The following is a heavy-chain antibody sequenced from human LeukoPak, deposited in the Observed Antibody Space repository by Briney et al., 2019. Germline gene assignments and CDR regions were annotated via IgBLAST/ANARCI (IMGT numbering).Heavy chain of an antibody. V-gene: IGHV4-39*07. CDR1: GGSTSTSTSY. CDR2: IHYSGST. D-gene: IGHD6-6*01. Sequence: SETLSLTCSVSGGSTSTSTSYWGWIRQPPGKGLEWIGSIHYSGSTNKNPSLKSRVTISMDTSKSQFSLKVTSLTAADSAVYYCAREASSSRYFMDVWGRGTTVTVSS. CDR3: AREASSSRYFMDV. J-gene: IGHJ6*03.